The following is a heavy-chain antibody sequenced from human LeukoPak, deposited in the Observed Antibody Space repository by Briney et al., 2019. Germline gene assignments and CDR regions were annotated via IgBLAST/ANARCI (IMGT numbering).Heavy chain of an antibody. Sequence: GGSLRLSCAASGFTFSSYWMHWVRQAPGKGLVWVSPINSDGSSTSYADSVKGRFTISRDNAKNTLYLQMNSLRAEDTAVYYCARVVSDNYYGSGTYDYWGQGTLVTVSS. CDR3: ARVVSDNYYGSGTYDY. D-gene: IGHD3-10*01. CDR1: GFTFSSYW. J-gene: IGHJ4*02. V-gene: IGHV3-74*01. CDR2: INSDGSST.